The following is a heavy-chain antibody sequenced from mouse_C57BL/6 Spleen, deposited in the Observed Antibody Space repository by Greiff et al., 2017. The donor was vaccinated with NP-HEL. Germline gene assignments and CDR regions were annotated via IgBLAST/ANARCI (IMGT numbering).Heavy chain of an antibody. D-gene: IGHD4-1*01. Sequence: QVQLQQPGAELVMPGASVKLSCKASGYTFTSYWMHWVKQRPGQGLEWIGEIDPSDSYTNYNQKFKGKSTLTVDKSSSTAYMQLSSLTSEDSAVDYWASSGTGTWANYWGQGTSVTVSS. CDR2: IDPSDSYT. CDR3: ASSGTGTWANY. J-gene: IGHJ4*01. CDR1: GYTFTSYW. V-gene: IGHV1-69*01.